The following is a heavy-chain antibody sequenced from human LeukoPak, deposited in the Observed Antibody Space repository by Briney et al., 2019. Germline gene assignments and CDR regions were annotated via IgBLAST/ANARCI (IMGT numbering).Heavy chain of an antibody. CDR2: IYYSGST. V-gene: IGHV4-59*08. Sequence: PSETLSLTCTVSGDSISSYYCSWIRQPPGKGLEWIGYIYYSGSTNYNPSLKSRVTISVDTSKNQFSLKLSSVTAADTAVYYCARRGVTGSLDYWRQGTLVTVSS. D-gene: IGHD1-20*01. J-gene: IGHJ4*02. CDR1: GDSISSYY. CDR3: ARRGVTGSLDY.